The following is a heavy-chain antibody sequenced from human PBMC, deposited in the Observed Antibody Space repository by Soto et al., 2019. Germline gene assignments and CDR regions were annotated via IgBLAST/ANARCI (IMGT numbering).Heavy chain of an antibody. CDR3: AINDHFDSSGPDY. D-gene: IGHD3-22*01. J-gene: IGHJ4*02. Sequence: TGGSLRLSCAASGFTFTSYAMTWVRQAPGKGLEWVSTISGSGGSTYYADSVKGRFTISRDTSKNTLYLQMNSLRVEDTAVYYCAINDHFDSSGPDYWGQGTLVTVSS. V-gene: IGHV3-23*01. CDR2: ISGSGGST. CDR1: GFTFTSYA.